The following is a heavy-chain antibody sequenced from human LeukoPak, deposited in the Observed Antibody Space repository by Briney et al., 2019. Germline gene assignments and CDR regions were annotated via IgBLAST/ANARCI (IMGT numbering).Heavy chain of an antibody. CDR1: GGSISSGSYY. D-gene: IGHD2-21*01. Sequence: PSHTLSLTCTVSGGSISSGSYYCSWLPRPAGKGPEWNRRYYDSGSNSYIATLKSRITRSLDTSKNKFSLKLSSVTAADTAVYYCARDGGRPYCVGDCYPDYWGQGTLVTVSS. CDR3: ARDGGRPYCVGDCYPDY. V-gene: IGHV4-61*02. J-gene: IGHJ4*02. CDR2: YYDSGSN.